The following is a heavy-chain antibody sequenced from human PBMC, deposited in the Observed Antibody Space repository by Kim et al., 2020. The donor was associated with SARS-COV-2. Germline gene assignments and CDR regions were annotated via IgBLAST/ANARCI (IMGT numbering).Heavy chain of an antibody. CDR2: IIPIFGTA. Sequence: SVKVSCKASGGTFSSYAISWVRQAPGQGLEWMGGIIPIFGTANYAQKFQGRVTITADESTSTAYMELSSLRSEDTAVYYCAKGGSGSYYNPSVYYYYGMDVWGQGTTVTVSS. J-gene: IGHJ6*02. CDR3: AKGGSGSYYNPSVYYYYGMDV. D-gene: IGHD3-10*01. V-gene: IGHV1-69*13. CDR1: GGTFSSYA.